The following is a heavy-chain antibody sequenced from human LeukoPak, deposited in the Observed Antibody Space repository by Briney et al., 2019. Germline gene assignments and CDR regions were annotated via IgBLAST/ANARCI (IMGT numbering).Heavy chain of an antibody. Sequence: ASVKVSCKASGGTFSSYAISWVRQAPGQGLEWMGGIIPIFGTANYAQKFQGRVTITADESTSTAYMELSSLRSEDTAVYYCARNYRFALDYYYMDVWGKGTTVTISS. CDR1: GGTFSSYA. CDR2: IIPIFGTA. D-gene: IGHD4-11*01. V-gene: IGHV1-69*13. J-gene: IGHJ6*03. CDR3: ARNYRFALDYYYMDV.